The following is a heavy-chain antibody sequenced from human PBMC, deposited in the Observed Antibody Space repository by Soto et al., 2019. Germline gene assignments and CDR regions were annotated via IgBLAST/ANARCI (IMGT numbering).Heavy chain of an antibody. Sequence: GGSLRLSCAASGFTFSNYGMHWVRQTPGKGLEWVAVISYDGSHQFYTDSVKGRFTISRDNSKNTLCLQMNSLKTEDTAMYYCAKDPKCCTIGSHFLDNCFDPWGQGTLVTVSS. CDR2: ISYDGSHQ. CDR1: GFTFSNYG. V-gene: IGHV3-30*18. D-gene: IGHD2-8*01. J-gene: IGHJ5*02. CDR3: AKDPKCCTIGSHFLDNCFDP.